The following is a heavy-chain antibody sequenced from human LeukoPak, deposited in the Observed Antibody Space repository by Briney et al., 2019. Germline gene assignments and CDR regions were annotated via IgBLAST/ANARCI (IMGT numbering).Heavy chain of an antibody. V-gene: IGHV4-39*01. D-gene: IGHD2-2*01. J-gene: IGHJ3*02. CDR2: VFFSGNT. CDR1: GGFINTGRYY. CDR3: ATTDVGYCSSSRCPEDAFDI. Sequence: SETLSLTCTVSGGFINTGRYYWAWIRQPPGKGLDWIGNVFFSGNTHYNPSLNSRVIMSVDASKNEVSLRLSSVTASDTAKYYCATTDVGYCSSSRCPEDAFDIWGHGTMVTVSS.